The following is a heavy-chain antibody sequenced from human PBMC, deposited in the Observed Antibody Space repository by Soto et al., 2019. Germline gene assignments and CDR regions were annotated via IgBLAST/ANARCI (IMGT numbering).Heavy chain of an antibody. D-gene: IGHD6-13*01. V-gene: IGHV1-2*04. J-gene: IGHJ6*02. CDR3: ARDYAAAGITAYYYYGRDV. CDR1: GYTFTGYY. CDR2: INPNSGGT. Sequence: QVQLVQSGAEVKKPGASVKVSCKASGYTFTGYYMHWVRQAPGQGLEWMGWINPNSGGTNYAQKLQGWVTMTRDTSISKAYMELSRLRSDATAVYYCARDYAAAGITAYYYYGRDVWGQGTTVTFSS.